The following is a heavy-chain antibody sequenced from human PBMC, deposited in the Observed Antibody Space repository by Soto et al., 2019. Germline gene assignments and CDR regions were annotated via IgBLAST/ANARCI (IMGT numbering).Heavy chain of an antibody. CDR3: VHRVLAGQQIDY. Sequence: QITLRESGPTLVKPTQTLTLTCTFSGFSLTTFGVGVGWIRQPPGKALEGLAFIYWNDDKRYSSFLNNRLTTTSDTSKNQVGLAVTDMDPVDTATYYGVHRVLAGQQIDYWGQGTLVTASS. CDR2: IYWNDDK. J-gene: IGHJ4*02. V-gene: IGHV2-5*01. D-gene: IGHD2-15*01. CDR1: GFSLTTFGVG.